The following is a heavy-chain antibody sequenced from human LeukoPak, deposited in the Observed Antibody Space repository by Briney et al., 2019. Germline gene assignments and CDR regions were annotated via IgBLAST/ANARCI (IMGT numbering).Heavy chain of an antibody. D-gene: IGHD6-13*01. CDR1: GFTFSNAW. Sequence: PGGSLRLSCAASGFTFSNAWMSWVRQAPGKGLGWVGRIKSKTDGGTTDYAAPVKGRFTISRDDSKNTLYLQMNSLKTEDTAVYYCTTDFRWGSRQQLVLAFDIWGQGTMVTVSS. J-gene: IGHJ3*02. CDR3: TTDFRWGSRQQLVLAFDI. CDR2: IKSKTDGGTT. V-gene: IGHV3-15*01.